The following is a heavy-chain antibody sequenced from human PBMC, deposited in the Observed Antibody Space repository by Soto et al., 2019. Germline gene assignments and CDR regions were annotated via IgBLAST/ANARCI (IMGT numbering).Heavy chain of an antibody. D-gene: IGHD6-19*01. CDR3: ARTPVADEYYYYGMDV. CDR2: ISYDGSNK. V-gene: IGHV3-30-3*01. Sequence: PGGSLRLSCAASGFTVSSNYMSWVRQAPGKGLEWVAVISYDGSNKYYADSVKGRFTISRDNSKNTLYLQMNSLRTEDTAVYYCARTPVADEYYYYGMDVWGQGTTVTVSS. CDR1: GFTVSSNY. J-gene: IGHJ6*02.